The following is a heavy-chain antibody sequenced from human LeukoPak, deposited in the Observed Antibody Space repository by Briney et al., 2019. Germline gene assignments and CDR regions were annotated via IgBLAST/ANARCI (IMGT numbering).Heavy chain of an antibody. CDR1: GLTFSSHW. D-gene: IGHD2-21*01. V-gene: IGHV3-74*01. J-gene: IGHJ4*02. CDR2: ITNDGSST. CDR3: AKDFRIGYSAHFDY. Sequence: PGGSLRLSCAASGLTFSSHWMHWVRQAPGEGLVWVSRITNDGSSTTYADSVKGRFTISRDNSKNTLYLQMDSLRGEDTAVYYCAKDFRIGYSAHFDYWGQGALVTVSS.